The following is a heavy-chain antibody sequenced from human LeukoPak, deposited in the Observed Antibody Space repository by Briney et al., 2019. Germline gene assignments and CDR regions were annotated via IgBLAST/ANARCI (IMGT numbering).Heavy chain of an antibody. D-gene: IGHD2-2*01. V-gene: IGHV3-23*01. J-gene: IGHJ4*02. CDR2: VSGDGGTT. Sequence: GGSLRRSCEASGFTCNDYARSWVRQAPGKGLEGVSIVSGDGGTTNYADSVKGRFTISRDNSQNTLYLQMHSLRAEDTAVYYCARGWNSISSYPPYWGQGPLGTVSS. CDR3: ARGWNSISSYPPY. CDR1: GFTCNDYA.